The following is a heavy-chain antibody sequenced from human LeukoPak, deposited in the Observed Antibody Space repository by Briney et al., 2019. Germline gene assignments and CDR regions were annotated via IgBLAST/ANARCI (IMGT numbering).Heavy chain of an antibody. V-gene: IGHV4-34*01. J-gene: IGHJ4*02. D-gene: IGHD3-3*02. CDR1: GGSFSGFY. CDR2: INHSGST. CDR3: ARGSGPISF. Sequence: SETLSLTCAVYGGSFSGFYWSWIRQPPGKGLEWIGEINHSGSTNYNPSLKSPVTISVDTSKNQFSLKLSSVTAADTAVYYCARGSGPISFWGQGTLVTVSS.